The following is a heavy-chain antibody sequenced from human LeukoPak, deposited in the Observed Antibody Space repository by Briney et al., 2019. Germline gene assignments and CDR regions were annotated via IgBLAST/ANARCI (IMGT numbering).Heavy chain of an antibody. J-gene: IGHJ4*02. D-gene: IGHD3-10*01. Sequence: PSETLSLTCTVSGGSVCSYSWSWIRQPAGKGLEWIGRIYASGSTNYNPSLRGRVTLSADTSKNQFSLKVTSVTAADTAIYYCARLDASLAHISGSYPDYWGQGTLVTVSS. CDR2: IYASGST. CDR1: GGSVCSYS. V-gene: IGHV4-4*07. CDR3: ARLDASLAHISGSYPDY.